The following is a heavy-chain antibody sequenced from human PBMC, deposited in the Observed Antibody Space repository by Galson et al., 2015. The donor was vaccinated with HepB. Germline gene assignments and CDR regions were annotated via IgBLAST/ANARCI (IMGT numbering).Heavy chain of an antibody. Sequence: SVKVSCKASGYTFTGYYMHWVRQAPGQGLEWMGWINPNSGGTNYAQKFQGWVTMTRDTSISTAYMELSRLRSDDTAVYYCARAAPYYDFWSGYQNSNWFDPWGQGTLVTVSS. D-gene: IGHD3-3*01. CDR1: GYTFTGYY. J-gene: IGHJ5*02. CDR2: INPNSGGT. V-gene: IGHV1-2*04. CDR3: ARAAPYYDFWSGYQNSNWFDP.